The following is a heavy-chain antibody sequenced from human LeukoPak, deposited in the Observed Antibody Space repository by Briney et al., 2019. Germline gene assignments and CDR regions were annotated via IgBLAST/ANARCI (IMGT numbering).Heavy chain of an antibody. CDR2: IYYSGST. V-gene: IGHV4-39*01. D-gene: IGHD3-22*01. CDR3: ARILINTYYYDSSGYLRYAYFDY. CDR1: GGSISSSSYY. J-gene: IGHJ4*02. Sequence: PSETLSLTCTVSGGSISSSSYYWGWIRQPPGKGLEWIGSIYYSGSTYYNPSLKSRVTISVDTSKNQFSLKLSSVTAADTAVYYCARILINTYYYDSSGYLRYAYFDYWGQGTLVTVSS.